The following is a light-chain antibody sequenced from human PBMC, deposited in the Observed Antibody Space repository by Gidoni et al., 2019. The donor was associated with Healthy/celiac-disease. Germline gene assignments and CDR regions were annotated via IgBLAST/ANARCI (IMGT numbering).Light chain of an antibody. CDR1: SSDVGGYNY. Sequence: QSALTQPASVSGSPGQSITISCTGTSSDVGGYNYVSWYHQNPGKAPKLMIYEVSNRPSGVSNRFSGSKSGNTASLTISGLKAEDEADYYGSSYTSSSTLVFGGGTKLTVL. J-gene: IGLJ2*01. CDR3: SSYTSSSTLV. CDR2: EVS. V-gene: IGLV2-14*01.